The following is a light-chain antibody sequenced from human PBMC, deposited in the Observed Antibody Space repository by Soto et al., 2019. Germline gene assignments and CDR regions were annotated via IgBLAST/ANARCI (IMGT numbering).Light chain of an antibody. V-gene: IGKV3-11*01. CDR3: QQRDIWPWT. CDR1: QSVSSS. CDR2: DAS. Sequence: EILMTHSPATLSVSPGERATLSCRASQSVSSSLAWYQQKPGQAPRLLMYDASKRATGIPARFSGSGSGTDFTLTISSLEPEDFAVYYCQQRDIWPWTFGQGTKVDIK. J-gene: IGKJ1*01.